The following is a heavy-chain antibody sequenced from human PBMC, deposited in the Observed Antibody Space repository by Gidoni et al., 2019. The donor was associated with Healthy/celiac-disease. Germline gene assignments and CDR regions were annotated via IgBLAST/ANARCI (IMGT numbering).Heavy chain of an antibody. Sequence: QVQLVESGGGVVQPGRSLRLSCAASGFTCSSSGMHWVRQAPGKGLEWVAVISYDGSNKYSADSVKGRFTISRDNSKNTLYLQMNSLRAEDTAVYYCAKCYSNYDVCNFDYWGQGTLVTVSS. D-gene: IGHD4-4*01. CDR1: GFTCSSSG. CDR2: ISYDGSNK. CDR3: AKCYSNYDVCNFDY. V-gene: IGHV3-30*18. J-gene: IGHJ4*02.